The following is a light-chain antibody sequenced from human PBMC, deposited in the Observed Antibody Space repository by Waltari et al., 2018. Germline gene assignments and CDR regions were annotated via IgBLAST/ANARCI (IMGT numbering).Light chain of an antibody. CDR3: VQAIAFTRT. V-gene: IGKV2-40*01. CDR2: GGS. J-gene: IGKJ1*01. CDR1: QSLLHSNGNTY. Sequence: DLVMTQTPLSLPITPGEPASISCRSSQSLLHSNGNTYLPWYLQKPGQSPQLLIYGGSNRAAGVQDRFRGNGAGTDFTLKISKVEGEDVGVYCCVQAIAFTRTFRQGTRVEIK.